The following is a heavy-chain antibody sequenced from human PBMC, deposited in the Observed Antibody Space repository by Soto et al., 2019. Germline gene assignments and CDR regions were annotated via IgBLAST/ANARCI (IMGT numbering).Heavy chain of an antibody. D-gene: IGHD5-12*01. J-gene: IGHJ4*02. Sequence: QVQLVQSGAEVRQPASSVKVSCKTSGGTFSSYAISWVRQAPGQGLEWMGGIVPIVDTSTYARKFQGRVTMTAAESTSTVYMELSSLRSDDTAVYYCVRVVAIPGYPDNWGQGTLVTVSS. V-gene: IGHV1-69*12. CDR1: GGTFSSYA. CDR3: VRVVAIPGYPDN. CDR2: IVPIVDTS.